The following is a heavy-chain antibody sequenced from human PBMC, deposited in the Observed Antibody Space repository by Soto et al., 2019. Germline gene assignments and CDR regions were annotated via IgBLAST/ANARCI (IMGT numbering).Heavy chain of an antibody. CDR3: AMGGSPYVWFNEY. CDR1: GGIFSSFA. CDR2: IIPVFGTT. D-gene: IGHD3-16*01. J-gene: IGHJ4*02. V-gene: IGHV1-69*01. Sequence: QAQLVQSGAEVKKPGSSMKVSCKASGGIFSSFAISWVRQAPGQGLEWMGGIIPVFGTTNYAQKFQDRVTITADESTNTAYMELSSLRSEDTAMYYCAMGGSPYVWFNEYWGQGTLVTVSS.